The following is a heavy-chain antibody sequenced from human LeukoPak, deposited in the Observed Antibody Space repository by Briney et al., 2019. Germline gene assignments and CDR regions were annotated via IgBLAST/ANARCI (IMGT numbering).Heavy chain of an antibody. V-gene: IGHV3-48*03. Sequence: GGSLRLSCAASGFTFSSYEMNWVRQAPGKGLEWVSYISSSGSTIYYADSVKGRFTISRDNAKNSLYLQMNSLRAEDTAVYYCARDNYDSSGPYYFDYWGQGTLVTVSS. CDR3: ARDNYDSSGPYYFDY. CDR2: ISSSGSTI. J-gene: IGHJ4*02. D-gene: IGHD3-22*01. CDR1: GFTFSSYE.